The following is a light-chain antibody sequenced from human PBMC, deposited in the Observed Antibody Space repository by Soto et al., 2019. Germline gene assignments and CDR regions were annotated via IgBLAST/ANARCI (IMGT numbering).Light chain of an antibody. Sequence: QAVVTQPPSVSAAPGQRVTISCSGSSSNIGNNYLSWYQQLPGTAPKLLIYDNNKRPSGIPDRFSGSKSGTSGTLGITGLQTGDEADYYCGTWDSSLSAVVLGGGTKVTVL. CDR3: GTWDSSLSAVV. CDR1: SSNIGNNY. J-gene: IGLJ2*01. CDR2: DNN. V-gene: IGLV1-51*01.